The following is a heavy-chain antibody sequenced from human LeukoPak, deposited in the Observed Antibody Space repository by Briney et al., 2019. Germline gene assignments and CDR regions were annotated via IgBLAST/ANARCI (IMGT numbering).Heavy chain of an antibody. CDR2: INHSGST. CDR3: ARNRYYYGSGNYGVPNWFDP. CDR1: GGSFSGYY. Sequence: SETLSLTCAVYGGSFSGYYWSWIRQPPGKGLEWIEEINHSGSTNYNPSLKSRVTISVDTSKNQFSLKLSSVTAADTAVYYCARNRYYYGSGNYGVPNWFDPWGQGTLVTVSS. V-gene: IGHV4-34*01. D-gene: IGHD3-10*01. J-gene: IGHJ5*02.